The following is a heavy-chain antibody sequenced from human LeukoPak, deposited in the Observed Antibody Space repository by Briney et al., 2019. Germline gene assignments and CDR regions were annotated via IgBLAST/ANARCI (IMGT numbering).Heavy chain of an antibody. CDR3: ARDAGKLSCSH. J-gene: IGHJ4*02. Sequence: ASVKVSCKASGYTFTSYGIGWVRQAPGQGLEWIGWINAYNGNTNYGRKLQGRVTMTTDTTTSTAYMELRSLRSDDTAVYYCARDAGKLSCSHWGQGTLVTVSS. CDR1: GYTFTSYG. CDR2: INAYNGNT. V-gene: IGHV1-18*01. D-gene: IGHD1-14*01.